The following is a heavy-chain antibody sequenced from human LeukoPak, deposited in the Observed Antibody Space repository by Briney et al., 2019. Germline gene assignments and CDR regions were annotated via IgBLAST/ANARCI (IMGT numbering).Heavy chain of an antibody. CDR1: GGSISSGDYY. V-gene: IGHV4-30-4*08. J-gene: IGHJ5*02. Sequence: SQTLSLTCTVSGGSISSGDYYWNWIRQPPGKGLERIGYIYSSGITYYNPSLKSRLTISVDTSKNQFSLKLSSVTAADTAVYYCARGFLEWSTWFDPWGQGTLVTVSS. CDR2: IYSSGIT. D-gene: IGHD3-3*01. CDR3: ARGFLEWSTWFDP.